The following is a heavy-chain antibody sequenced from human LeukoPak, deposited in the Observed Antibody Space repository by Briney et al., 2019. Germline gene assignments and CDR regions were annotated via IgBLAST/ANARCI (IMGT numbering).Heavy chain of an antibody. CDR1: GGSISSSSYY. Sequence: GALSLTCTVSGGSISSSSYYWGWIRQPPGKGLEWIGSIYYSGSTYYNPSLKSRVTISVDTSKNQFSLKLSSVTAADTAVYYCAAPTDHDAFDIWGQGTMVTVSS. CDR3: AAPTDHDAFDI. V-gene: IGHV4-39*07. CDR2: IYYSGST. J-gene: IGHJ3*02.